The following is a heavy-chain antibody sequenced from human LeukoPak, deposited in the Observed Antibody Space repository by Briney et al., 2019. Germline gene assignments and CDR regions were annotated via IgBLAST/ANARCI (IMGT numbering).Heavy chain of an antibody. D-gene: IGHD3-22*01. V-gene: IGHV3-30*04. Sequence: GGSLRLSCAASGFTFSSYAMHWVRQAPGKGLEWVAVISYDGSNKYYADSVKGRFTISRDNSKNTLYLQMNSLRAEDTAVYYCARAITMIVVVMGYWGQGTLVTVSS. J-gene: IGHJ4*02. CDR3: ARAITMIVVVMGY. CDR2: ISYDGSNK. CDR1: GFTFSSYA.